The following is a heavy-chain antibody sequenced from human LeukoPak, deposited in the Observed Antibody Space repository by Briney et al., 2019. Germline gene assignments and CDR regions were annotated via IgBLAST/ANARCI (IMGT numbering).Heavy chain of an antibody. J-gene: IGHJ4*02. CDR1: GVSIPSNY. D-gene: IGHD5-18*01. CDR2: THHSGST. V-gene: IGHV4-59*01. Sequence: SETLSLTCSVSGVSIPSNYWSWIRQPPGKGLEWIGYTHHSGSTSYNPSLKSRITISLDTSNNQFSLKLSSVTAADTAVYYCARSSGHSYGDFDYWGQGTLVTVSS. CDR3: ARSSGHSYGDFDY.